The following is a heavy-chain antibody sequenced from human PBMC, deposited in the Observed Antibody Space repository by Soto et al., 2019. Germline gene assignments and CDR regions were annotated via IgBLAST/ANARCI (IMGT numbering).Heavy chain of an antibody. J-gene: IGHJ4*02. CDR2: IYWDDDK. V-gene: IGHV2-5*02. Sequence: SGPTLVNPTQTLTLTCTFSGFSLSTSGVGVGWIRQPPGKALEWLALIYWDDDKRYSPSLKGRLTITKDTSKNQVVLTMTNMDPVDTATYYCAHSSFDDFWSGYYTRASGYYFDYWGQGTLVTVSS. CDR1: GFSLSTSGVG. CDR3: AHSSFDDFWSGYYTRASGYYFDY. D-gene: IGHD3-3*01.